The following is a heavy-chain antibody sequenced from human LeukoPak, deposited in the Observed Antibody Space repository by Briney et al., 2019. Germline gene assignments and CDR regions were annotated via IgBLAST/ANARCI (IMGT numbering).Heavy chain of an antibody. CDR1: GGSFSGYY. CDR2: INHSGST. Sequence: SETLSLTCAVYGGSFSGYYWSWIRPPPGKGLEWIGEINHSGSTYYNPSLKSRVTISVDTSKNQFSLKLSSVTAADTAVYYCARGSWYFDYWGQGTLVTVSS. D-gene: IGHD6-13*01. J-gene: IGHJ4*02. CDR3: ARGSWYFDY. V-gene: IGHV4-34*01.